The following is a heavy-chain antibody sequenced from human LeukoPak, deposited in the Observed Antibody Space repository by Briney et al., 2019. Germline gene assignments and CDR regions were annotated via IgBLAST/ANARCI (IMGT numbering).Heavy chain of an antibody. CDR3: ARIRIVPEQSLFDY. D-gene: IGHD2-2*01. Sequence: SETLSLTCAVSGYSISSGYYWGWIRQPPWKGLEWIGSIYHSGSTYYNPSLKSRVTISVDTSKNQFSLKLSSVTAADTAVYYCARIRIVPEQSLFDYWGQGTLVTVSS. J-gene: IGHJ4*02. V-gene: IGHV4-38-2*01. CDR1: GYSISSGYY. CDR2: IYHSGST.